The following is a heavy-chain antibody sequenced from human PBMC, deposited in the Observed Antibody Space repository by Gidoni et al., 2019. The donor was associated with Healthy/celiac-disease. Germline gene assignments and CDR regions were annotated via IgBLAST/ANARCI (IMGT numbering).Heavy chain of an antibody. CDR1: GFPFSSSR. J-gene: IGHJ6*02. CDR3: ARVLHYYDSSGYYSPHYYYYGMDV. Sequence: EVQLVESGGGLVQPGGSLSPCCPTSGFPFSSSRRTWVTRAPGKGLEWVSYISSSSSTIYYADSVKGRFTISRDNAKNSLYLQMNSLRDEDTAVYYCARVLHYYDSSGYYSPHYYYYGMDVWGQGTTVTVSS. D-gene: IGHD3-22*01. V-gene: IGHV3-48*02. CDR2: ISSSSSTI.